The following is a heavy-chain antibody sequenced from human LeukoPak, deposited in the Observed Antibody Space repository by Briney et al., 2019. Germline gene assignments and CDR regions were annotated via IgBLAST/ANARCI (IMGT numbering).Heavy chain of an antibody. D-gene: IGHD6-19*01. Sequence: PGRSLRLSCAASGFTFSSYGMHWVRQAPGKGLEWVAVISYDGSNKYYADSVKGRFTISRDNSKNTLYLQMNSLRAEDTAVYYCAKDPAYDLYSSGSDYWGQGTLVTVSS. CDR1: GFTFSSYG. CDR2: ISYDGSNK. CDR3: AKDPAYDLYSSGSDY. J-gene: IGHJ4*02. V-gene: IGHV3-30*18.